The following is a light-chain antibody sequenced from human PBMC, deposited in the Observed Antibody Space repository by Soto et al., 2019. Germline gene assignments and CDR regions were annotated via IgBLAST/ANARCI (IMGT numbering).Light chain of an antibody. Sequence: EIVMTQSPATLSVSPGERATLSCRASQSVSSNLAWYQQKPGQAPRLLIYGASTRATGIPARFSGSGSGTEFTFTISSLQSEDFAVYYCQQYNNCPPITFGQGTKLEIK. CDR1: QSVSSN. V-gene: IGKV3-15*01. CDR2: GAS. J-gene: IGKJ2*01. CDR3: QQYNNCPPIT.